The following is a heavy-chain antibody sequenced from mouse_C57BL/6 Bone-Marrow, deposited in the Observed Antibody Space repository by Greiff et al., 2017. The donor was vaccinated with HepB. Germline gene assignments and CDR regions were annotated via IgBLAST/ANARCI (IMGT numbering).Heavy chain of an antibody. CDR2: INPYNGDT. CDR1: GYSFTGYF. D-gene: IGHD1-1*01. V-gene: IGHV1-20*01. Sequence: EVQLQESGPELVKPGDSVKISCKASGYSFTGYFMNWVMQSHGKSLEWIGRINPYNGDTFYNQKFKGKATLTVDKSSSTAHMELRSLTSEDSAVYYCARDYYGSSYGAMDYWGQGTSVTVSS. J-gene: IGHJ4*01. CDR3: ARDYYGSSYGAMDY.